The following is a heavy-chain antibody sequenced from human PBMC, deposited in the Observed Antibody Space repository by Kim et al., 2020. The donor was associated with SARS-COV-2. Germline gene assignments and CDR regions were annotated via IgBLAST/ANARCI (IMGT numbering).Heavy chain of an antibody. CDR3: ARGVRMVAARLSPTVGQYWYFDL. J-gene: IGHJ2*01. D-gene: IGHD6-6*01. Sequence: SETLSLTCAVSGGSISSGGYSWSWIRQPPGKGLEWIGYIYHSGSTYYNPSLKSRVTISVDRSKNQFSLKLSSVTAADTAVYYCARGVRMVAARLSPTVGQYWYFDLWGRGTLVTVSS. CDR1: GGSISSGGYS. CDR2: IYHSGST. V-gene: IGHV4-30-2*01.